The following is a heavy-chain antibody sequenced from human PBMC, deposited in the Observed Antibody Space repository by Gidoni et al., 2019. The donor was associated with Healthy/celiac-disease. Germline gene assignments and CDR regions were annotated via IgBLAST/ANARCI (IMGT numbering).Heavy chain of an antibody. CDR2: IYYSGRT. Sequence: QVQLQESGPGLVKPSETLSRTCTGPGGSMSSDYWSWIRQPPGKGLEWLGYIYYSGRTNYNPSLKSRVPISVDTSKNQFSLKLSSVPAADTAVYYCAGGPPRAWGGGYYFDYWGQGTLVTVSS. V-gene: IGHV4-59*01. J-gene: IGHJ4*02. D-gene: IGHD7-27*01. CDR1: GGSMSSDY. CDR3: AGGPPRAWGGGYYFDY.